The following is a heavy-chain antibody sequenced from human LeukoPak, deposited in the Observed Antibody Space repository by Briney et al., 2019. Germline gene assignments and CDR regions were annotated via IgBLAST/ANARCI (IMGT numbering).Heavy chain of an antibody. V-gene: IGHV4-38-2*02. J-gene: IGHJ1*01. CDR3: ARVVQSTDSSGFYLPEYFQH. Sequence: SETLSLTCTVSGYSISSGYYWGWIRQPPGKGLEWTGSIDHSGSTYYNPSLKSRITISVDTSKNQFSLKLRSVTAADTAVYYCARVVQSTDSSGFYLPEYFQHWGQGTLVTVSS. D-gene: IGHD3-22*01. CDR1: GYSISSGYY. CDR2: IDHSGST.